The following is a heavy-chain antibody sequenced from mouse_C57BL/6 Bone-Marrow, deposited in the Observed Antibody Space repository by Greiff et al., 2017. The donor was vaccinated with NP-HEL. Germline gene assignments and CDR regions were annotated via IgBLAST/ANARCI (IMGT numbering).Heavy chain of an antibody. CDR3: TTSGVRGFYYAMDY. Sequence: VTLKESGAELVRPGASVKLSCTASGFNIKDDYMHWVKQRPEQGLEWIGWIDPENGDTEYASKFQGKATITADTSSNTAYLQLSSLTSEDTAVYYCTTSGVRGFYYAMDYWGQGTSVTVSS. CDR2: IDPENGDT. CDR1: GFNIKDDY. J-gene: IGHJ4*01. D-gene: IGHD2-13*01. V-gene: IGHV14-4*01.